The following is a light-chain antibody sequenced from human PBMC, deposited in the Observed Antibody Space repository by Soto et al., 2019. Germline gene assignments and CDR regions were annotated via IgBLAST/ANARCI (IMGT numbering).Light chain of an antibody. CDR1: SRDVGGYNY. Sequence: QSALTQPASVSGSPGQSITISCTGTSRDVGGYNYVSWFQQHPGKAPKLMIYDVSTRPSGVSNRFSGSKSGNTASLTISGLQAEDEADHYCSSHTISTTLVFGGGIKVTVL. CDR2: DVS. V-gene: IGLV2-14*01. CDR3: SSHTISTTLV. J-gene: IGLJ2*01.